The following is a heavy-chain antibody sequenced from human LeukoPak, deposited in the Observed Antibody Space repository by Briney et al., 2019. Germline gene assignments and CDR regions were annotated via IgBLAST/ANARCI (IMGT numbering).Heavy chain of an antibody. D-gene: IGHD3-22*01. CDR2: ISSSSSYI. V-gene: IGHV3-21*01. CDR3: AGAPYDSSGYYYY. J-gene: IGHJ4*02. CDR1: GFTFSSYS. Sequence: GGPLRLSCAASGFTFSSYSMNWVRQAPGKGLEWVSSISSSSSYIYYADSVKGRFTISRDNAKNSVYLQMNSLRAEDTAVYYCAGAPYDSSGYYYYWGQGTLVTVSS.